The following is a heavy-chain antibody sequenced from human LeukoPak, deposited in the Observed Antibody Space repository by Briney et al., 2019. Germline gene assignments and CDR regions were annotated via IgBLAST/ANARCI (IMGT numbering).Heavy chain of an antibody. J-gene: IGHJ4*02. CDR3: AKGSSADY. Sequence: PGGSLRLSCAASGFTFSSYAMSWVRQAPGKGLEWVAVISYDGSNKYYADSVKGRFTISRDNSKNTLYLQMNSLRAEDTAVYYCAKGSSADYWGQGTLVTVSS. D-gene: IGHD3-22*01. V-gene: IGHV3-30*18. CDR2: ISYDGSNK. CDR1: GFTFSSYA.